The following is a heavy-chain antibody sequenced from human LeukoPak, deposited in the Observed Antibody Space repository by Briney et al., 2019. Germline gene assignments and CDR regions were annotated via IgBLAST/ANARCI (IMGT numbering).Heavy chain of an antibody. CDR3: AKVRVVFNWNYAYYFDD. CDR1: GFTFSGYE. J-gene: IGHJ4*02. CDR2: ISYDGSNK. Sequence: GGSLRLSCAASGFTFSGYEMNWVRQAPGKGLEWVAVISYDGSNKYYADSVKGRFTISRDNSKNTLYLQMNSLRAEDTAVYYCAKVRVVFNWNYAYYFDDWGQGTLVTVSS. D-gene: IGHD1-7*01. V-gene: IGHV3-30*04.